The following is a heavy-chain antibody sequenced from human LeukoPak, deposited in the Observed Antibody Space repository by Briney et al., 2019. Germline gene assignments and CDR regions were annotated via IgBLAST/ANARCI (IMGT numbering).Heavy chain of an antibody. Sequence: GGSLRLSCAASGFTFSSYSMNWVRQAPGMGLEWVSYITRSSSARYYADAVKGRFTISRDNAKNSLYLQMNSLRAEDTAVYYCATQWELHPAFWGQGALVPSPQ. J-gene: IGHJ4*02. CDR2: ITRSSSAR. CDR1: GFTFSSYS. CDR3: ATQWELHPAF. V-gene: IGHV3-48*01. D-gene: IGHD1-26*01.